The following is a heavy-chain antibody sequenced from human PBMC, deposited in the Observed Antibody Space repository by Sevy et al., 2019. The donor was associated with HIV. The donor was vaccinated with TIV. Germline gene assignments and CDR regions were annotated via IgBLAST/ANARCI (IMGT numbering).Heavy chain of an antibody. J-gene: IGHJ4*02. Sequence: ASVKVSCKASGYTFTSYRITWVRQAPGQGLEWMGWVSAHNGDTNYAQKLQGRVTMTTDTSTSTAYMGLRTLRSDDTAVYYCARAYCSGGSCYSLAYWGQGTLVTVSS. CDR1: GYTFTSYR. D-gene: IGHD2-15*01. CDR2: VSAHNGDT. CDR3: ARAYCSGGSCYSLAY. V-gene: IGHV1-18*01.